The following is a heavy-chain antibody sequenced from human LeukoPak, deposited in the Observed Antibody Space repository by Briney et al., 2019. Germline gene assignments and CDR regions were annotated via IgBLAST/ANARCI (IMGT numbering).Heavy chain of an antibody. V-gene: IGHV3-30*03. CDR2: ISYDGSNK. Sequence: GGSLRLSCAASGFTFSSYAMHWVRQAPGKGLEWVALISYDGSNKYYADSVKGRFTISRDNSKNTLYLQMNSLRAEDTAVYYCARDIVVVTAILDYWGQGTLVTVSS. CDR1: GFTFSSYA. J-gene: IGHJ4*02. CDR3: ARDIVVVTAILDY. D-gene: IGHD2-21*02.